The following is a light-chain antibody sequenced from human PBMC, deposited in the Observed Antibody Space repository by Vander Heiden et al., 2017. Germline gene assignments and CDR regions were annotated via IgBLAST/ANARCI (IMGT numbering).Light chain of an antibody. J-gene: IGLJ3*02. CDR1: SSDVGAYDY. CDR2: DVT. Sequence: QSALTQPRSVAGSLAQAVTISCPGTSSDVGAYDYVSWYQQHPGKAPKLLIYDVTKWPSGVPDRFSGSKSGNTATLTSSGLLTEDEADYYCCSYAGSYTWVFGGGTKVTVL. V-gene: IGLV2-11*01. CDR3: CSYAGSYTWV.